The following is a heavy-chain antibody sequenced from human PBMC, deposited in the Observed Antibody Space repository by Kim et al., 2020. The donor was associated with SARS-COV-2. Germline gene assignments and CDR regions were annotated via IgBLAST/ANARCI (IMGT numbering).Heavy chain of an antibody. CDR3: AKGAHLRYFDWLTYY. D-gene: IGHD3-9*01. Sequence: GGSLRLSCAASGFTFSSYGMHWVRQAPGKGLEWVAVISYDGSNKYYADSVKGRFTISRDNSKNTLYLQMNSLRAEDTAVYYCAKGAHLRYFDWLTYYWG. CDR1: GFTFSSYG. CDR2: ISYDGSNK. V-gene: IGHV3-30*18. J-gene: IGHJ4*01.